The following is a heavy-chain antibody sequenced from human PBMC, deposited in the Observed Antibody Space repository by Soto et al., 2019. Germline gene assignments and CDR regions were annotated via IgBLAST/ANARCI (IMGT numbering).Heavy chain of an antibody. D-gene: IGHD2-2*01. V-gene: IGHV4-30-4*01. Sequence: PSETLSLTCTVSGGSISSGDYYWSWIRQPPGKGLEWIGYIYYSGSTYYNPSLKSRVTISVDTSKNQFSLKLSSVTAADTAVYYCAIERGYCSSTSCYGTNDAFDIWGQETMVTVSS. J-gene: IGHJ3*02. CDR3: AIERGYCSSTSCYGTNDAFDI. CDR2: IYYSGST. CDR1: GGSISSGDYY.